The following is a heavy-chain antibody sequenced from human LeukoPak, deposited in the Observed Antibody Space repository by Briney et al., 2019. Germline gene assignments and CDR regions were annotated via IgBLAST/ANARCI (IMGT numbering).Heavy chain of an antibody. D-gene: IGHD6-19*01. Sequence: ASVKVSCKTSGYTFTSNGISWMRQAPGQGLEWMGWINPNSGGTNYAQKFQGRVTMTRDTSISTAYMELSRLRSDDTAVYYCATPESGYSSGWFDYWGQGTLVTVSS. CDR3: ATPESGYSSGWFDY. V-gene: IGHV1-2*02. CDR1: GYTFTSNG. J-gene: IGHJ4*02. CDR2: INPNSGGT.